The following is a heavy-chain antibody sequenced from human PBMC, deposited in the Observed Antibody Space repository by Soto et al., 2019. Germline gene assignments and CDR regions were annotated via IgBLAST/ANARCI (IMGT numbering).Heavy chain of an antibody. D-gene: IGHD3-22*01. CDR2: IDHSGST. Sequence: QVQLQQWGAGLLKPSETLSLTCAVYGGSFGAYYWSWIRQPPGKGLEWIGEIDHSGSTNYNPSLESRVTISVDTSKNQFSLKVSSVTAADTAVYHCARTDRAIFYGMDVWGQGTTVTVSS. J-gene: IGHJ6*02. V-gene: IGHV4-34*01. CDR3: ARTDRAIFYGMDV. CDR1: GGSFGAYY.